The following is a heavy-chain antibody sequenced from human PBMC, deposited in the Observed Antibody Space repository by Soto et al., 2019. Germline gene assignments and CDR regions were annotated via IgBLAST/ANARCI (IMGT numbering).Heavy chain of an antibody. CDR2: IIPMLGIA. CDR1: GGSFSDYA. D-gene: IGHD3-22*01. CDR3: ARDGDYYDSSGFQRDYHYYGMDV. V-gene: IGHV1-69*01. J-gene: IGHJ6*02. Sequence: QVQLVQSGAEVKKPGSSVKVSCQASGGSFSDYAISWVRQAPGQGLEWMGGIIPMLGIADNAQKFQGRVIITADEYTSTVYMELSSLRSEYTAVYYCARDGDYYDSSGFQRDYHYYGMDVWGQGTAVTVAS.